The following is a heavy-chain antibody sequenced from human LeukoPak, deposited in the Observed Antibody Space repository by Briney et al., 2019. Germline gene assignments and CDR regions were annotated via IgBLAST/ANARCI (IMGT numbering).Heavy chain of an antibody. V-gene: IGHV4-38-2*02. D-gene: IGHD5-24*01. CDR3: ARHGGPGDY. Sequence: SETLSLTCTVSGYSISSGYYWGWIRQPPGKVLEWIGSIYHSGSTYYNPSLKSRVTISVDTSKNQFSLKLSSVTAADTAVYYCARHGGPGDYWGQGPLVTVSS. CDR2: IYHSGST. J-gene: IGHJ4*02. CDR1: GYSISSGYY.